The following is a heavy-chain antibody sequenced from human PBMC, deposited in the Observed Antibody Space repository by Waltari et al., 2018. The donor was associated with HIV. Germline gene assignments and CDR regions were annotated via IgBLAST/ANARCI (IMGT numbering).Heavy chain of an antibody. CDR3: AREEMFPRRYYGMDV. Sequence: QLQLQESGPGLVKPSETLSLTCTVSGGSISSSSYYWGWIRQPPGRGLEWIGTIYYSGSTYDNPSLKSRVTISVDTSKNQFSLKLSSVTAADTAVYYCAREEMFPRRYYGMDVWGQGTTVTVSS. V-gene: IGHV4-39*07. CDR2: IYYSGST. D-gene: IGHD3-10*02. J-gene: IGHJ6*02. CDR1: GGSISSSSYY.